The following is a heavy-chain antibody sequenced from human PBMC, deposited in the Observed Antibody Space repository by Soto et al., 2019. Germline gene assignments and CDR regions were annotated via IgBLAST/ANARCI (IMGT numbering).Heavy chain of an antibody. D-gene: IGHD6-6*01. CDR3: ARVLRYSSSSGPRFDP. Sequence: SVKVSCKASGGTFSSYAISWVRQAPGQGLEWMGGIIPIFGTANYAQKFQGRVTITTDESTSTAYMELSSLRSEDTAVYYCARVLRYSSSSGPRFDPWGQGTLVTVSS. CDR1: GGTFSSYA. J-gene: IGHJ5*02. CDR2: IIPIFGTA. V-gene: IGHV1-69*05.